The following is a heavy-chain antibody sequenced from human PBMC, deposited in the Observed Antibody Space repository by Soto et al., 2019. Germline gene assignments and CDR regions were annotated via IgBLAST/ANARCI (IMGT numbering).Heavy chain of an antibody. Sequence: QVQLVQSGAEVKKTGSSVKVSCKASGGTFISYAISWVRQAPGQGLEWMGGFIPIFGTANYAQKLQGRVTITADESTSTAYMELSSLRSEDTAVYYCARVARWLHYDYWGQGTLVTVSS. J-gene: IGHJ4*02. CDR1: GGTFISYA. D-gene: IGHD5-12*01. CDR3: ARVARWLHYDY. CDR2: FIPIFGTA. V-gene: IGHV1-69*01.